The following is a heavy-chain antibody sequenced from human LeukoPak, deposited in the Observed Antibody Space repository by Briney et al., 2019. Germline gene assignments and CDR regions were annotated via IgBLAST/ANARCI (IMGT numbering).Heavy chain of an antibody. CDR1: GYTFTSYD. CDR3: ARGLDIVVVPAAIGGDY. D-gene: IGHD2-2*03. V-gene: IGHV1-8*01. CDR2: MNPNSGNT. Sequence: VASVKVSCKASGYTFTSYDINWVRQATGQGLEWMGWMNPNSGNTGYAQKFQGRVTMTRNTSISTAYMELSSLRSEDTAVYYCARGLDIVVVPAAIGGDYWGQGTLVTVSS. J-gene: IGHJ4*02.